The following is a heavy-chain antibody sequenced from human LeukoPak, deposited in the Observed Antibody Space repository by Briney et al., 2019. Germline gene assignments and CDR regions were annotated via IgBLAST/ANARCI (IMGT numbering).Heavy chain of an antibody. V-gene: IGHV4-59*08. D-gene: IGHD2/OR15-2a*01. CDR1: GGSLSNYY. CDR2: IYYSGST. J-gene: IGHJ4*02. Sequence: PSETLSLTCTVSGGSLSNYYWTWIRQPPGKGLEWIGYIYYSGSTNYNPSLKSRVTMSVDTSKNQFSLKLSSLTAADTAVYYCARRRAVPGFYYFDYWGQGTLVTVSS. CDR3: ARRRAVPGFYYFDY.